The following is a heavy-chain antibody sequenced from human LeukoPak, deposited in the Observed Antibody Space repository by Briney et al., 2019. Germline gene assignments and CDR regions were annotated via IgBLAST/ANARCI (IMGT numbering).Heavy chain of an antibody. CDR2: ISYDGSNK. Sequence: GRPLRLSCAASGFTFSSYGMHWVRQAPGKGLEWVAVISYDGSNKYYADSVKGRFTISRDNSKNTLYLQMNSLRAEDTAVYYCARKGAAYYYDSRGYLFDYWGQGTLVTVSS. CDR3: ARKGAAYYYDSRGYLFDY. J-gene: IGHJ4*02. D-gene: IGHD3-22*01. CDR1: GFTFSSYG. V-gene: IGHV3-30*03.